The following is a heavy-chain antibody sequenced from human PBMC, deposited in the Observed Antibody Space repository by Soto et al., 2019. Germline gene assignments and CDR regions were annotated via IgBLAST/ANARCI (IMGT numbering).Heavy chain of an antibody. J-gene: IGHJ3*02. D-gene: IGHD3-3*01. CDR3: ARDPYTIFVQSAWTDAFDI. Sequence: GGSLRLSCAASGFTFSSYWMSWVRQAPGKGLEWVANIKQDGSEKYYVDSVKGRFTISRDNAKNSLYLQMNSLRAEDTAVYYCARDPYTIFVQSAWTDAFDIWGQGTMVTVSS. CDR2: IKQDGSEK. CDR1: GFTFSSYW. V-gene: IGHV3-7*01.